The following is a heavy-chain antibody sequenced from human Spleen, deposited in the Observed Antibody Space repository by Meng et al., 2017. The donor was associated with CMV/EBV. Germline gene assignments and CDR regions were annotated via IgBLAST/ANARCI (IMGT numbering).Heavy chain of an antibody. CDR3: ARVTDFWSTPWGFDP. CDR1: GGTFSSSS. CDR2: INANSGDT. D-gene: IGHD3-3*01. V-gene: IGHV1-2*02. Sequence: SGGTFSSSSLMWVRQAPGQGLEWMGWINANSGDTNYAVKFQGRVTMTRDTSITTAYMELSSLRSDDTAFYYCARVTDFWSTPWGFDPWGQGTLVTVSS. J-gene: IGHJ5*01.